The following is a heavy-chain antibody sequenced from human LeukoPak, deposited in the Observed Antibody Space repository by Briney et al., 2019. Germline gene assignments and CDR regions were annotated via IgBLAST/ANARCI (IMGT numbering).Heavy chain of an antibody. V-gene: IGHV4-34*01. D-gene: IGHD2-15*01. CDR3: ARLIVPYYFDS. Sequence: SETLSLTCAVYGGSFSGYYWSWIRQPPGKGLEWIGSIYYSLSTYYNPSLKSRVTISVDTSKNQFSLKLSSVTAADTAVYYCARLIVPYYFDSWGQGTLVTVSS. CDR1: GGSFSGYY. J-gene: IGHJ4*02. CDR2: IYYSLST.